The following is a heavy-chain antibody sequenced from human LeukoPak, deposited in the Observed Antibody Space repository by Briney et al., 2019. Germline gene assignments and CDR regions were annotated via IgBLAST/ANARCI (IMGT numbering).Heavy chain of an antibody. CDR1: GDSVSSNSAA. CDR3: ARSTGPIDY. V-gene: IGHV6-1*01. D-gene: IGHD1-1*01. J-gene: IGHJ4*02. CDR2: TYYRSKWYT. Sequence: SQTLSLTCAISGDSVSSNSAAWNWIRQSPSRGLEWLGRTYYRSKWYTYYAVSVKSRISINRDTSKNQIFLQLNSVTPEDTAVYYCARSTGPIDYWGQGTLVTVSS.